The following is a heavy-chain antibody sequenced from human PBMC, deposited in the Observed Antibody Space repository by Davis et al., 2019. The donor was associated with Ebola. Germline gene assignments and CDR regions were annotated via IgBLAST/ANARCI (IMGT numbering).Heavy chain of an antibody. J-gene: IGHJ4*02. Sequence: GGSLRLSCAASGFTFSSYSMNWVRQAPGKGLEWVSSISSSSSYIYYADSVKGRFTISRDNAKNSLYLQMNSLRAEDTAVYFCARCVVVAGSYYFDYWGQGTLVTVSS. CDR1: GFTFSSYS. CDR2: ISSSSSYI. CDR3: ARCVVVAGSYYFDY. V-gene: IGHV3-21*04. D-gene: IGHD6-19*01.